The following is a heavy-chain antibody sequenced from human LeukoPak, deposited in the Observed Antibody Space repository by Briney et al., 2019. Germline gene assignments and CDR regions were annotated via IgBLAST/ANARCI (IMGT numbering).Heavy chain of an antibody. J-gene: IGHJ3*02. V-gene: IGHV3-30*04. CDR3: ARDGSWGDIVVVPTDAFDI. D-gene: IGHD2-2*01. CDR2: ISYDGSNK. CDR1: GFTFSSYA. Sequence: PGGSLRLSCAASGFTFSSYAMHWVRQAPGKGLEWVAVISYDGSNKYYADSVKGRFTISRDNSKNTLYLQMNSLRAEDTAVYYCARDGSWGDIVVVPTDAFDIWGQGTMVTVSS.